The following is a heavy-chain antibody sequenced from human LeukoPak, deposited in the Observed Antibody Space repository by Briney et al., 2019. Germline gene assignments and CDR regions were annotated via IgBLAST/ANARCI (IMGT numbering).Heavy chain of an antibody. J-gene: IGHJ4*02. Sequence: GGSLRLSCAASGFTFSIYSMNWVRQAPGKGLEWVSYISTSSSTIYYADSVKGRFTISRDNAKNSLYLQMNSLRAEDTAVYYCAREIGSKFDYWGQGTLVTVSS. D-gene: IGHD2-2*03. CDR2: ISTSSSTI. CDR3: AREIGSKFDY. V-gene: IGHV3-48*04. CDR1: GFTFSIYS.